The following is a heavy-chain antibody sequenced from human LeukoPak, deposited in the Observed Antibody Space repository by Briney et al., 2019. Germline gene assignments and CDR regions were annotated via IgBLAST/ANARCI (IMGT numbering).Heavy chain of an antibody. J-gene: IGHJ6*02. CDR1: GFTFDDYA. CDR3: AKEAWFGELYYYGMDV. V-gene: IGHV3-9*01. D-gene: IGHD3-10*01. Sequence: GRFLRLSCAASGFTFDDYAMHWVRQAPGKGLEWVSGISWNSGSIGYADSVKGRFTISRDNAKNSLYLQMNSLRAEDTALYYCAKEAWFGELYYYGMDVWGQGTTVTVSS. CDR2: ISWNSGSI.